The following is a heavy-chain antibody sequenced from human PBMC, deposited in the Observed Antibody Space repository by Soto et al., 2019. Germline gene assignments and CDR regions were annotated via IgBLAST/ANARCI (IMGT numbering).Heavy chain of an antibody. CDR3: AHRDSTGTTTYFDS. D-gene: IGHD1-1*01. Sequence: GSGPTLVNPTETLTLTCTFSGFSFTTRRLGVSWTRQPRGKALEWLAIIYWDGESRYNPLLRRRLTLTEDTSKNQVVLTMTNMDPKDTATYYCAHRDSTGTTTYFDSWGQGIPVTVSS. V-gene: IGHV2-5*02. CDR1: GFSFTTRRLG. CDR2: IYWDGES. J-gene: IGHJ4*02.